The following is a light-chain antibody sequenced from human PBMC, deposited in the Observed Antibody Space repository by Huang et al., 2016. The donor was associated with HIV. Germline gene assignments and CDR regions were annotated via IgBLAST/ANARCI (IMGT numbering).Light chain of an antibody. CDR2: DAS. CDR3: QQRSNWAPIT. J-gene: IGKJ4*01. CDR1: QSVSSY. Sequence: EIVLTQSPATLSLSPGERATLSCRASQSVSSYLAWYQQKPGQAPRLLIYDASNRAIGIPARFSGSGSGTDFTLTISSLEPEDFAVYYCQQRSNWAPITFGGGTKVEIK. V-gene: IGKV3-11*01.